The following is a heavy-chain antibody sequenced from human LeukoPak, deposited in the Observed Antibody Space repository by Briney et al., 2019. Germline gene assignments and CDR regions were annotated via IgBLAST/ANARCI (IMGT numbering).Heavy chain of an antibody. CDR2: INSTGGST. Sequence: WASVKVSCKASGYTFTSYYMHWVRQAPGQGLEWMGLINSTGGSTGYAQKFQGRVTMTRDMSTSTDYMELSSLRSEDTAIYYCARDNSVGDNAWWFDPWGQGTLVTVSS. D-gene: IGHD1-26*01. J-gene: IGHJ5*02. CDR3: ARDNSVGDNAWWFDP. V-gene: IGHV1-46*01. CDR1: GYTFTSYY.